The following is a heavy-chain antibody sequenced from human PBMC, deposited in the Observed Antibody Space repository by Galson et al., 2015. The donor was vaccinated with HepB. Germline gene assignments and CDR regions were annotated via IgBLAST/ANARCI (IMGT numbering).Heavy chain of an antibody. J-gene: IGHJ4*02. CDR1: GFTFSSYW. D-gene: IGHD3-22*01. V-gene: IGHV3-74*01. CDR3: ARGPSGDSSAVYFN. CDR2: INSDGGST. Sequence: SLRLSCAASGFTFSSYWMHWVRQAPGKGLVWVSRINSDGGSTSYADSVKGRFTISRDNAKNTLYLQMNSLRAEDTAVYYCARGPSGDSSAVYFNWGQGTLVTVSS.